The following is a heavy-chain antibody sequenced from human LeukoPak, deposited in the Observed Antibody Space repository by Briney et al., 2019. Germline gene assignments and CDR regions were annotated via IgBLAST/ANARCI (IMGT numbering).Heavy chain of an antibody. V-gene: IGHV4-30-2*01. CDR3: AGLRYFDWLPRAYYYGMDV. Sequence: SETLSLTCTVSGGSISSGGYSWSWIRQPPGKGLEWIGYIYHSGSTYYNPSLKSRVTISVDRSKNQFSLKLSSVTAADTAVHYCAGLRYFDWLPRAYYYGMDVWGQGTTVTVSS. CDR1: GGSISSGGYS. J-gene: IGHJ6*02. D-gene: IGHD3-9*01. CDR2: IYHSGST.